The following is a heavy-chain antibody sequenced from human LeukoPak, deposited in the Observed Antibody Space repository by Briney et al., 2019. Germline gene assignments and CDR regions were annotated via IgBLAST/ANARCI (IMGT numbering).Heavy chain of an antibody. CDR2: IDGSGSTI. D-gene: IGHD2-15*01. Sequence: GGSLRLSCAASGFPFSGYYMAWIRQAPGKGLEWISYIDGSGSTIYYADSVKGRFTISRDNAKNSLFLQMNGLRAEDTAVYFCATPGISYYYLDVWGTGTRVTVSS. CDR1: GFPFSGYY. CDR3: ATPGISYYYLDV. J-gene: IGHJ6*03. V-gene: IGHV3-11*01.